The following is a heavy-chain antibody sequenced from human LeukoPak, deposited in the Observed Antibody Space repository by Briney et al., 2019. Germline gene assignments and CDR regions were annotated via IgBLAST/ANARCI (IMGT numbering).Heavy chain of an antibody. Sequence: TGESLKISCKGSGYSFTSYWIGWVRQLPGKGLEWMGIIYPGDSDTRYSPSFQGQVTISADKSISTAYLQWSSLKASDTAMYYCATSGNSSGSLFDYWGQGTLVTVSS. J-gene: IGHJ4*02. D-gene: IGHD6-19*01. V-gene: IGHV5-51*01. CDR3: ATSGNSSGSLFDY. CDR1: GYSFTSYW. CDR2: IYPGDSDT.